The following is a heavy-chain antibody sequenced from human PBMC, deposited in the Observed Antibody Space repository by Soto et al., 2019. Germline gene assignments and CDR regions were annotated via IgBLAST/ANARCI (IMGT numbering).Heavy chain of an antibody. D-gene: IGHD4-4*01. Sequence: PSETLSLTCAVSGYSISSGYYWGWIRQPPGKGLEWIGSIYHSGSTYYNPSLKSRVTIPVDTSKNQFSLKLSSVTAADTAVYYCARTDLHPLYGMDVWGQGTTVTV. CDR2: IYHSGST. CDR3: ARTDLHPLYGMDV. V-gene: IGHV4-38-2*01. J-gene: IGHJ6*02. CDR1: GYSISSGYY.